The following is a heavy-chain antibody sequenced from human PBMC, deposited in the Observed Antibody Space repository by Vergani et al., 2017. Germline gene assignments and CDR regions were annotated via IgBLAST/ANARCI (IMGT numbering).Heavy chain of an antibody. CDR2: ISGSGGST. Sequence: EVQLLESGGGLVQPGGSLRLSCAASGFTFSSYAMSWVRQAPGKGLEWVSAISGSGGSTSYADSVKGRFTISRDKSKNTLDLQMNSRRAEDTAVYYCAKDGECXYGDYSLVNSYYYGMDVWGQGTTVTVSS. V-gene: IGHV3-23*01. CDR3: AKDGECXYGDYSLVNSYYYGMDV. CDR1: GFTFSSYA. J-gene: IGHJ6*02. D-gene: IGHD4-17*01.